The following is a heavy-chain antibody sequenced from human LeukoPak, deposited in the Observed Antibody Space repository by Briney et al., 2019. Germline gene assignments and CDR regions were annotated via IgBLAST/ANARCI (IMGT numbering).Heavy chain of an antibody. CDR2: ISGSGGST. CDR3: AKLPSGSGTVYWFDP. Sequence: GGSLRLSCAASGFTFSSYAMSWVRQAPGKGLEWVSAISGSGGSTYYADSVKGRFTISRDNSKNTLYLQMNSLRAEDTAVYYCAKLPSGSGTVYWFDPWGQGTLVTVSS. D-gene: IGHD1-1*01. J-gene: IGHJ5*02. V-gene: IGHV3-23*01. CDR1: GFTFSSYA.